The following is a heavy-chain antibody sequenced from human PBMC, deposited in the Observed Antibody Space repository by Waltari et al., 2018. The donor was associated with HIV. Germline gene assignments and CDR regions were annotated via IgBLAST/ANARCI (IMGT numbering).Heavy chain of an antibody. Sequence: QVQLVQSGAEVKKPGSSVKVSCKASGGTFSSYAISWVRRASGQGLEWMGGSIPIFVTENDAQKFHGRVTITADISTSTAYMELSSLRSEDSAMYYCARDRGPLLFYFDYWGQGTLVTVSS. CDR1: GGTFSSYA. J-gene: IGHJ4*02. D-gene: IGHD2-8*02. CDR2: SIPIFVTE. V-gene: IGHV1-69*06. CDR3: ARDRGPLLFYFDY.